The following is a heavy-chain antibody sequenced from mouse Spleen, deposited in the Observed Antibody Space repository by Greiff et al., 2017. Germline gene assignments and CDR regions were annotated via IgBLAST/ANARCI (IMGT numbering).Heavy chain of an antibody. CDR3: ASMITTGAMDY. CDR1: GYTFTSYW. D-gene: IGHD2-4*01. Sequence: QVQLQQPGAELVRPGSSVKLSCKASGYTFTSYWMHWVKQRPIQGLEWIGNIDPSDSETHYNQKFKDKATLTVDKSSSTAYMQLSSLTSEDSAVYYCASMITTGAMDYWGQGTSVTVSS. V-gene: IGHV1-52*01. CDR2: IDPSDSET. J-gene: IGHJ4*01.